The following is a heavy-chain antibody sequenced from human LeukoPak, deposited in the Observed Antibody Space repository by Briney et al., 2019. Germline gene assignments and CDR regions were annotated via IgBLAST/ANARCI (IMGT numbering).Heavy chain of an antibody. Sequence: SETLSLTCTVSGGSISSHYWSWIRQPPGKGLEWIGYIHYSGSTSYNPSLKSQVTISVDTSKNQFSLKVSSVTAADTAVYYCARHVVGATWAVDYWGQGTLVTVSS. D-gene: IGHD1-26*01. CDR3: ARHVVGATWAVDY. CDR1: GGSISSHY. J-gene: IGHJ4*02. CDR2: IHYSGST. V-gene: IGHV4-59*11.